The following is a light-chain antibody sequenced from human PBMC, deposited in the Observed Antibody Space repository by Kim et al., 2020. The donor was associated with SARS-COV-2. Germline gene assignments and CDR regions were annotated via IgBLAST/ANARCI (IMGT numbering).Light chain of an antibody. CDR2: EVN. Sequence: GKTVTTSGTRSSGGFASNYVQWYPQRPGSSPTTVIYEVNQGPSGVPGRFSGSIDSSSSSASLTISGLKTEDETDYYCQSYNISNSVFGTGTKVTVL. V-gene: IGLV6-57*01. J-gene: IGLJ1*01. CDR3: QSYNISNSV. CDR1: SGGFASNY.